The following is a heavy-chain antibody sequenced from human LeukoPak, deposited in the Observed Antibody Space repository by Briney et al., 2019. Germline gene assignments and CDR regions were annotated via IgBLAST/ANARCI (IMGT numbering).Heavy chain of an antibody. D-gene: IGHD6-25*01. CDR1: GFTFDDYA. J-gene: IGHJ2*01. CDR2: ISWNSGSI. V-gene: IGHV3-9*01. CDR3: AKDSSGWDTWYFDL. Sequence: GGSLRLSCAASGFTFDDYAMHWVRQAPGKGLEWVSGISWNSGSIGYADSVKGRFTISRDNAKNSLYPQMNSLRAEDTALYYCAKDSSGWDTWYFDLWGRGTLVTVSS.